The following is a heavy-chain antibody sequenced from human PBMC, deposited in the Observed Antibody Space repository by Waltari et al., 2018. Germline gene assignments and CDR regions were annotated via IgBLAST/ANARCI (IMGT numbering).Heavy chain of an antibody. J-gene: IGHJ5*02. V-gene: IGHV4-59*01. CDR2: IHYSGTT. Sequence: QVQVQESGPGLVKPSETVSLTYTVSGDSISNNFWTWIRQPPEKGLEWIGNIHYSGTTNYNPSLKSRVAISLDTSKNHLSLRLDSVTAADTALYFCVRGKLGFCTGSSCHLDLWGRGTLVTVSS. CDR3: VRGKLGFCTGSSCHLDL. CDR1: GDSISNNF. D-gene: IGHD2-8*02.